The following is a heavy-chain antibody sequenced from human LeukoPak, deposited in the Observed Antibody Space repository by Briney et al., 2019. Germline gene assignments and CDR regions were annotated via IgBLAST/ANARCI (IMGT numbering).Heavy chain of an antibody. Sequence: GGSLRLSCAISGCTFSSYEMNWVRQAPGKGLEWVSYISSGGDIIYYADSVKGRFTISRDNARKSLYLQMDSLRAEDTALYYCARGRSARESWGQGTLVTVSS. CDR2: ISSGGDII. V-gene: IGHV3-48*03. D-gene: IGHD1-26*01. CDR3: ARGRSARES. CDR1: GCTFSSYE. J-gene: IGHJ4*02.